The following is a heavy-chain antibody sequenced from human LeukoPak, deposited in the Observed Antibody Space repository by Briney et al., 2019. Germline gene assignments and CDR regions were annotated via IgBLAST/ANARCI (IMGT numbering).Heavy chain of an antibody. D-gene: IGHD3-10*01. Sequence: GGSLRLSCAASGFTFSSYAMSWVRQAPGKGLEWVSAISGSGGSTYYADSVKGRFTISRDNSKNTLYLQMNSLRAEDTAVYYCAKDQLLWSGELTSGSTFDYWGQGTLVTVSS. CDR2: ISGSGGST. CDR1: GFTFSSYA. V-gene: IGHV3-23*01. CDR3: AKDQLLWSGELTSGSTFDY. J-gene: IGHJ4*02.